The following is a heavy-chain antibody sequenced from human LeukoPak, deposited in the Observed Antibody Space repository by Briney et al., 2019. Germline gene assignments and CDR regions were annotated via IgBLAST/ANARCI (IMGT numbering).Heavy chain of an antibody. CDR3: ARVRRYFDSVDY. V-gene: IGHV3-66*02. J-gene: IGHJ4*02. D-gene: IGHD3-9*01. Sequence: WGSLRLSCAASGFTVSSSYMSWIRQAPGKGLELVSVSYSGGSTCYADSVKGRFTISRDNSKNTMYLQMNSLTASDAAVYDCARVRRYFDSVDYWGQGTLVTVSS. CDR2: SYSGGST. CDR1: GFTVSSSY.